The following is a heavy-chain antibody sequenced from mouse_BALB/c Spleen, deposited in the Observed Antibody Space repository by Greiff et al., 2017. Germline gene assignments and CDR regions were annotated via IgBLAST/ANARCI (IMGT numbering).Heavy chain of an antibody. D-gene: IGHD3-3*01. CDR1: GYTFTSYW. Sequence: QVQLQQSGAELVKPGASVKLSCKASGYTFTSYWMHWVKQRPGQGLEWIGEINPSNGRTNYNEKFKSKATLTVDKSSSTAYMQLSSLTSEDSAVYYCARWTGTRFAYWGQGTLVTVSA. CDR2: INPSNGRT. V-gene: IGHV1S81*02. CDR3: ARWTGTRFAY. J-gene: IGHJ3*01.